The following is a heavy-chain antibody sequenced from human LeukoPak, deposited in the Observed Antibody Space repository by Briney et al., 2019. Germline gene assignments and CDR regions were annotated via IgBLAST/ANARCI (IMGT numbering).Heavy chain of an antibody. J-gene: IGHJ3*02. Sequence: PSETLSLTCIMSGGSINNYYWSWIRQPAGKGPEWIGRFYASRTTYYNPALNSRAAVSMDMSKNHFSLKLTSVTAADTAVYYCARSALSGFDIWGQGTMVTVSS. CDR1: GGSINNYY. D-gene: IGHD3-9*01. CDR3: ARSALSGFDI. V-gene: IGHV4-4*07. CDR2: FYASRTT.